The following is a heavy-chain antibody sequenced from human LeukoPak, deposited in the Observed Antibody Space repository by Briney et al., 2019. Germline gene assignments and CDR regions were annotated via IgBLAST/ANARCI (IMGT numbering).Heavy chain of an antibody. CDR3: ARGGYYYGSSGYYVDY. J-gene: IGHJ4*02. V-gene: IGHV1-2*02. CDR1: GYTFTGYY. Sequence: ASVKVSCKASGYTFTGYYMHWVRQAPGQGLEWMGWINPNSGGTNYAQKFQGRVTMTRDTSISTAYMELSRLRSDDTAVYYCARGGYYYGSSGYYVDYWGQGTLVTVSS. D-gene: IGHD3-22*01. CDR2: INPNSGGT.